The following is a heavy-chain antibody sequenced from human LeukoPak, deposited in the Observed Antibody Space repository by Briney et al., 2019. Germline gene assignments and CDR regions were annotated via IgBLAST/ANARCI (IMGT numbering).Heavy chain of an antibody. Sequence: GGSLRLSCAASGFTFSSYAMSWVRQAPGKGLEWVSAISGSGGSTYYADSVKGRFTISRDNSKNTLYLQMNSLGAEDTAVYYCAKAPVLGYSSGPTSAPFDYWGQGTLVTVSS. CDR1: GFTFSSYA. CDR3: AKAPVLGYSSGPTSAPFDY. J-gene: IGHJ4*02. V-gene: IGHV3-23*01. D-gene: IGHD6-19*01. CDR2: ISGSGGST.